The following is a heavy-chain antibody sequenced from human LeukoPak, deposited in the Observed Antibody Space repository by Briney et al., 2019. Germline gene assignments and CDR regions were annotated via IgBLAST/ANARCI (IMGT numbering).Heavy chain of an antibody. D-gene: IGHD3-10*01. CDR1: GGSFSGYY. V-gene: IGHV4-34*01. Sequence: PSETLSLTCAVYGGSFSGYYWSWIRQPPGKGLEWIGEINHSGSTSYNPSLKSRLTISVDTSKNQFSLKLSSVTAADTAVYYCARIPPGSGSYYADYWGQGTLVIVSS. CDR2: INHSGST. J-gene: IGHJ4*02. CDR3: ARIPPGSGSYYADY.